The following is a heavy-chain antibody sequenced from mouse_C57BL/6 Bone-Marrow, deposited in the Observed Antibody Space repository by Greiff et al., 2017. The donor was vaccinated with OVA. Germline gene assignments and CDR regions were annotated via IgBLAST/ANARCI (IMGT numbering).Heavy chain of an antibody. V-gene: IGHV1-5*01. Sequence: EVKLVESGTVLARPGASVKMSCKTSGYTFTSYWMHWVKQRPGQGLAWIGAIYPGNSDTSYNQKFKGKAKLTAVTSASTAYMELSILTNEDSAVYYFTRRDDYCKLRAYAMDYWGQGTSVTVSS. J-gene: IGHJ4*01. CDR3: TRRDDYCKLRAYAMDY. CDR2: IYPGNSDT. D-gene: IGHD2-13*01. CDR1: GYTFTSYW.